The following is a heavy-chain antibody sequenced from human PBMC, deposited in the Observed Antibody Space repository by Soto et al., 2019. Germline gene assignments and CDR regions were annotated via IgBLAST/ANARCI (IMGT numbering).Heavy chain of an antibody. CDR3: ARTRSAWSDFHYYSLDV. CDR2: ISYDSTKT. CDR1: GFTFNGYG. Sequence: GGSLRLSCAASGFTFNGYGMHWVRQCPGNGLEWVAFISYDSTKTYYADSVKGRFTISRDNSNSALYVQMNSLTGEDTAVYYCARTRSAWSDFHYYSLDVWGQGTTVTVSS. D-gene: IGHD1-26*01. J-gene: IGHJ6*02. V-gene: IGHV3-30*03.